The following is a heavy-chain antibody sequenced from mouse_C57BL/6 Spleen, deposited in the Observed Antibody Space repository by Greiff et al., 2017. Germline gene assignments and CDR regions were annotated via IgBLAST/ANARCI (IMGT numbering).Heavy chain of an antibody. CDR3: ARDRGVTTGGFAY. V-gene: IGHV5-4*01. D-gene: IGHD2-2*01. J-gene: IGHJ3*01. CDR2: ISDGGSYT. CDR1: GFTFSSYA. Sequence: EVQVVESGGGLVKPGGSLKLSCAASGFTFSSYAMSWVRQTPEKRLEWVATISDGGSYTYYPDNVKGRFTISRDNAKNNLYLQMSHLKSEDTAMYYCARDRGVTTGGFAYWGQGTLVTVSA.